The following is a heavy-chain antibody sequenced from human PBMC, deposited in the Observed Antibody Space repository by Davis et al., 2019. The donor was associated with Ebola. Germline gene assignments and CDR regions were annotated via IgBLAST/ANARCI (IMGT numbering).Heavy chain of an antibody. CDR1: GGTFSSYT. CDR2: IIPILGIA. V-gene: IGHV1-69*02. CDR3: ASSEQWLSNWFDP. Sequence: SVKVSCKASGGTFSSYTISWVRQAPGQGLEWMGRIIPILGIANYAQKFQGRVTMTRDTSTSTVYMELSSLRSEDTAVYYCASSEQWLSNWFDPWGQGTLVTVSS. D-gene: IGHD6-19*01. J-gene: IGHJ5*02.